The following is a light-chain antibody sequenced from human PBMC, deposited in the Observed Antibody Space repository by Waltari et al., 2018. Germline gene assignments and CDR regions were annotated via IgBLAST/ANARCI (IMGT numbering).Light chain of an antibody. Sequence: SYALTQPPSVSVAPGNTAKITCGGNNIGNKGVHWYQQKPGQAPLLVIYDDSDRPAGIPERVSGANSGNTATLTISRVEAGDEADYYCQVWDNRSDHIIFGGGTKLTVL. CDR1: NIGNKG. V-gene: IGLV3-21*04. CDR3: QVWDNRSDHII. CDR2: DDS. J-gene: IGLJ2*01.